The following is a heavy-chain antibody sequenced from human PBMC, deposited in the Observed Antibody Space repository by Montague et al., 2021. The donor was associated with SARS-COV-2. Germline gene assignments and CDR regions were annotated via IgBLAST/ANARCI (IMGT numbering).Heavy chain of an antibody. D-gene: IGHD6-19*01. V-gene: IGHV4-59*11. CDR3: ARNGGAAVPGLLLGMDI. CDR1: GGSISGHY. CDR2: IYYLGIT. Sequence: SETLSLTCIVSGGSISGHYWSWVRQTPEKGLEWIGYIYYLGITNYNPSLKTRVTFSVDTSKNQLSLMLTSVTAADTGVYYCARNGGAAVPGLLLGMDIWGQGTTVTVSS. J-gene: IGHJ6*02.